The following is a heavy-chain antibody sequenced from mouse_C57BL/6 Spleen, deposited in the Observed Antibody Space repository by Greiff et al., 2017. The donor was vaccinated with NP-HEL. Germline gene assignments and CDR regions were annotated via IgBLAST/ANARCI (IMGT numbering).Heavy chain of an antibody. J-gene: IGHJ3*01. CDR3: SRTEYCSRAFAY. Sequence: QVQLQQPGAELVMPGASVKLSCKASGYTFTSYWMHWVKQRPGQGLEWIGEIDPSDSDTNYNEKFKGKSTLTVDKSSSTAYMQLSSLPSEDSAVYYCSRTEYCSRAFAYWGQGTLVTVSA. D-gene: IGHD1-1*01. V-gene: IGHV1-69*01. CDR1: GYTFTSYW. CDR2: IDPSDSDT.